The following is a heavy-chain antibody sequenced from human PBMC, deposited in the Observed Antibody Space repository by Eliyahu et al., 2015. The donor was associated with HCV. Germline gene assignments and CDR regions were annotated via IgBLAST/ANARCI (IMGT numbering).Heavy chain of an antibody. V-gene: IGHV4-34*01. CDR2: ISHSGST. CDR1: GGSFSGHY. D-gene: IGHD4-23*01. CDR3: AREPFRWPQGGRLSDRYYFDY. Sequence: QVQLQQWGAGLLKPSETLSLTCAVYGGSFSGHYWTWIRQPPGKGLELIGEISHSGSTNYNPSLTSRVTISIDTSKNQFSLNLRSVTAADTAVYYCAREPFRWPQGGRLSDRYYFDYWGQGILVTVSS. J-gene: IGHJ4*02.